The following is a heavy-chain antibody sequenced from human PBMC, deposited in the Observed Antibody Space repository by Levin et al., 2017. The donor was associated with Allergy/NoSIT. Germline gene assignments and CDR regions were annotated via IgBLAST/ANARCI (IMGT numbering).Heavy chain of an antibody. D-gene: IGHD6-19*01. Sequence: GESLKISCAASGFTFSSYAMSWVRQAPGKGLEWVSAISGSGGSTYYADSVKGRFTISRDNSKNTLYLQMNSLRAEDTAVYYCAKPNSVAVAGSVIEYFDLWGRGTLVTVSS. J-gene: IGHJ2*01. CDR3: AKPNSVAVAGSVIEYFDL. CDR1: GFTFSSYA. V-gene: IGHV3-23*01. CDR2: ISGSGGST.